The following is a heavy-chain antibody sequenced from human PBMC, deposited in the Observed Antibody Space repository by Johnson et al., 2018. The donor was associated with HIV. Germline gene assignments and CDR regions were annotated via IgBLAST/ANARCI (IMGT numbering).Heavy chain of an antibody. D-gene: IGHD3-10*01. CDR1: RFTFSSYV. V-gene: IGHV3-30*14. CDR2: ISYDGSNK. Sequence: QVQLVESGGGVVQPGRSLRLSCAASRFTFSSYVMHWVRQAPGKGLEWVAVISYDGSNKYYADSVKGRFTISRDNSKNTLYLQMNSLRAEDTAGYYCARGISRYYGSGSAPGDGAFDIWGQGTMVTVSS. J-gene: IGHJ3*02. CDR3: ARGISRYYGSGSAPGDGAFDI.